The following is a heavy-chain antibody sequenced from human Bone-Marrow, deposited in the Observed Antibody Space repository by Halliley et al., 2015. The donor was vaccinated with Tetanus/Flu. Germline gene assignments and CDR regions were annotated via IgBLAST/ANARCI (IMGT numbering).Heavy chain of an antibody. CDR2: ISGYDGSA. D-gene: IGHD2-8*02. CDR3: AREGEKLVAGGRGGFDP. J-gene: IGHJ5*02. Sequence: VQLVQSGAEVKKPGASVKVSCKASGYRFNSFGITWVRQAPGQGLEWMGWISGYDGSAGYAQSFQDRVTMTIDTSTTTAYMELRSLKIDDTAVYFCAREGEKLVAGGRGGFDPWGQGTLVTVSS. CDR1: GYRFNSFG. V-gene: IGHV1-18*01.